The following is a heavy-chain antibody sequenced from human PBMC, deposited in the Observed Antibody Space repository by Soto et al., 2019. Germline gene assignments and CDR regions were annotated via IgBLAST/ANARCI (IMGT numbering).Heavy chain of an antibody. V-gene: IGHV1-69*01. CDR3: ARGVYYYGSGSYRHIDY. D-gene: IGHD3-10*01. J-gene: IGHJ4*02. CDR1: GGTFSSYA. CDR2: IIPIFGTA. Sequence: QVQLVQSGAEVKKPGSSVKVSCKASGGTFSSYAISWVRQAPGQGLEWMGGIIPIFGTANYAQKFQGRVTITADESTSTAYMEVSSLRSEDTAVYSCARGVYYYGSGSYRHIDYWGQGTLVTVSS.